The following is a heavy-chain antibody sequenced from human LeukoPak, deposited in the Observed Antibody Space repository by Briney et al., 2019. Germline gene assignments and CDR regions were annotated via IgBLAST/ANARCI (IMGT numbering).Heavy chain of an antibody. Sequence: ASVKVSCKASGYTFTGYAMNWVRQAPGQGLEWKGWINTNTGNPTYAQGFTGRFVFSLDTSVSTAYLQISSLKAEDTAVYYCARVEVKTPYYYYYMDVWGKGTTVTVSS. D-gene: IGHD1-1*01. CDR1: GYTFTGYA. J-gene: IGHJ6*03. V-gene: IGHV7-4-1*02. CDR2: INTNTGNP. CDR3: ARVEVKTPYYYYYMDV.